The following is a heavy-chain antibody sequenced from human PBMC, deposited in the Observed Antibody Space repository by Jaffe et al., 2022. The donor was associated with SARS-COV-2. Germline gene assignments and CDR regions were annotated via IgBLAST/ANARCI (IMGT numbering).Heavy chain of an antibody. D-gene: IGHD3-10*01. J-gene: IGHJ4*02. CDR1: GFTFSSYA. CDR2: VSYDGNKN. CDR3: VRGSRYGSGSFYFDY. Sequence: QVELVESGGGVVQPGSSLRLSCAASGFTFSSYAMHWVRQAPGKGLEWVAVVSYDGNKNYYADSVKGRFTISRDNSKNTLYLQLNSLRGEDTSIFYCVRGSRYGSGSFYFDYWGQGTLVTVSS. V-gene: IGHV3-30*04.